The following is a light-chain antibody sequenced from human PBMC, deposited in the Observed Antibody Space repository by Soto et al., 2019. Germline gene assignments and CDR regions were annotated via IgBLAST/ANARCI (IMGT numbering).Light chain of an antibody. CDR3: KQSKSFPLT. CDR1: QTISSW. CDR2: TTS. J-gene: IGKJ4*01. Sequence: DIQMTQSPSTLSGSVGDRVTINCRASQTISSWLAWYQQKPGKAPKLLIYTTSSLQSGVPSRFSGSRSGTDFTPTISNVQPEDFATYYCKQSKSFPLTFGGGTKVDIK. V-gene: IGKV1-12*01.